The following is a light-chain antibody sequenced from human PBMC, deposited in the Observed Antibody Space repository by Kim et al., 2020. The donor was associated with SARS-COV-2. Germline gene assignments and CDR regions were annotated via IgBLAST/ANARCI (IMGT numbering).Light chain of an antibody. CDR2: NSD. Sequence: QSALTQPPSVSGAPGQRVTISCTGSDSNIGTGYNVHWYQQLPGTAPKVVIYNSDNRPSGVPDRFSGAKSGTSASLAITGLQAEDEADYYCQSYDSSLSAWVFGGGTQLTVL. CDR1: DSNIGTGYN. V-gene: IGLV1-40*01. CDR3: QSYDSSLSAWV. J-gene: IGLJ3*02.